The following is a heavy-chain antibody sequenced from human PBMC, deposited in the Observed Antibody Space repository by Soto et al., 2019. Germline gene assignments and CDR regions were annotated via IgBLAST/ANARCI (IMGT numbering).Heavy chain of an antibody. CDR2: IYYSGST. D-gene: IGHD1-7*01. Sequence: SETLSLTCAVYGGSFSGYYWSWIRQPPGKGLEWIGSIYYSGSTYYNPSLKSRVTISVDTSKNQFSLKLSSVTAADTAVYYCAGWNYAYYYYYGMDVWAKGPRSPSP. V-gene: IGHV4-34*01. CDR3: AGWNYAYYYYYGMDV. CDR1: GGSFSGYY. J-gene: IGHJ6*02.